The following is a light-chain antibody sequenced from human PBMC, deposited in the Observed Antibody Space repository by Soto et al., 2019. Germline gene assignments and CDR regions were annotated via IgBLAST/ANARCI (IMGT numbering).Light chain of an antibody. V-gene: IGKV3-15*01. J-gene: IGKJ4*01. Sequence: EIVMTQSPATLSVSPGERATLSCRASQSVSNNVAWYQQKPDQAPRLLIYHAATRATGIPARFSGSGSGTEVTLTISSLQSEDFAVYYCQQYNEWPLTFGGGTKVEIK. CDR1: QSVSNN. CDR3: QQYNEWPLT. CDR2: HAA.